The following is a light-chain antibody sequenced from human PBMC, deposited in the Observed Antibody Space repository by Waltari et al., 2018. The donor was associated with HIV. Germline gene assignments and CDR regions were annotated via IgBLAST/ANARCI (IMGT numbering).Light chain of an antibody. CDR3: QQSYSTPA. J-gene: IGKJ3*01. Sequence: DIQMTQSPSSLSASVGDRVTITCRASQSISSYLNWYQQKPGQAPKLLIYAASSLQSGVPSRCSGSGSGTDFTLTISSLQPEDFATYYCQQSYSTPAFGPGTKVDIK. CDR1: QSISSY. CDR2: AAS. V-gene: IGKV1-39*01.